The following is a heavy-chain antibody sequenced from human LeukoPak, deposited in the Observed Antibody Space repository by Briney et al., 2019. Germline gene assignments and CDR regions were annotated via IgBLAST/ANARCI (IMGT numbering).Heavy chain of an antibody. V-gene: IGHV4-34*01. CDR3: ATRIAAAGTGYFQH. D-gene: IGHD6-13*01. Sequence: SETLSLTCAIYGGSFSGYYWNWIRQPPGKGLEWIGEINHSGRTNYNPSLKSRVTISVDTSKKQFSLKLSSVTAADTAVYHCATRIAAAGTGYFQHWGQGTLVTVSS. J-gene: IGHJ1*01. CDR2: INHSGRT. CDR1: GGSFSGYY.